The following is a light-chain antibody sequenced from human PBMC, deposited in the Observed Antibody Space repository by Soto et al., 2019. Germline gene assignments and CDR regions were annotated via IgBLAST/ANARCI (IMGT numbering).Light chain of an antibody. CDR2: EVN. CDR1: SSDIGAYDY. Sequence: QSALTQPASLSGSPGQSITISCTGTSSDIGAYDYVSWFQQHPGKAPKLMISEVNNRPSGVPDRFSGSKSGNTASLAISGLQAEDEAEYYCCSYADSYCFVFGTGTKVTVL. J-gene: IGLJ1*01. CDR3: CSYADSYCFV. V-gene: IGLV2-14*01.